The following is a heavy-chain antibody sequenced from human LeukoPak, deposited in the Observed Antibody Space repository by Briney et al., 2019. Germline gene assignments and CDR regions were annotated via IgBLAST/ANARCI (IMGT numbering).Heavy chain of an antibody. CDR1: GFTFSGYW. V-gene: IGHV3-7*01. J-gene: IGHJ4*02. Sequence: GGSLRLSCAASGFTFSGYWMSWVRQAPGKGLEWVANIKQDASETYYVDSVKGRFTISRDNSKNTLYLQMNSLRAEDTAVYYCAKDSSAKGFDYWGQGILVTVSP. CDR2: IKQDASET. CDR3: AKDSSAKGFDY.